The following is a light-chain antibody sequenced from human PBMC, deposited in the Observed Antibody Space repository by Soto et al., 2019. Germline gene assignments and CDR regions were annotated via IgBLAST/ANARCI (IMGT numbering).Light chain of an antibody. V-gene: IGKV3-15*01. CDR2: GAS. J-gene: IGKJ4*01. CDR1: QSVSSN. CDR3: QQYNNLPPHT. Sequence: EIVMTQSPATLSVSPGERATLSCRASQSVSSNLAWYQQKPGQAPRLLIYGASTRATGIPARFSGSVSGTEFTLTISSLQSEDFAVYYCQQYNNLPPHTFGGGTKVDIK.